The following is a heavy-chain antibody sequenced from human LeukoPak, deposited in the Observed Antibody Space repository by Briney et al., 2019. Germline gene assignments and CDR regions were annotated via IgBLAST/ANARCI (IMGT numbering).Heavy chain of an antibody. V-gene: IGHV3-21*01. CDR3: AAETIGRYYDY. CDR2: IGPTGTDR. CDR1: GFTFSSCG. D-gene: IGHD1-14*01. J-gene: IGHJ4*02. Sequence: GGSLTLSCAASGFTFSSCGFNWVRQAPGPGLEWVSCIGPTGTDRYYADSLRRRFTISRDNAKNSMYLQMDSLRDEDTAVYYCAAETIGRYYDYWGQGTLLTVSS.